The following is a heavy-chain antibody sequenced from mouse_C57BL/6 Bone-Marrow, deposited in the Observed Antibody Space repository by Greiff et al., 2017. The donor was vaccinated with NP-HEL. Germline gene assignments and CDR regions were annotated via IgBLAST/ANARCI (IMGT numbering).Heavy chain of an antibody. Sequence: EVKLMESGGDLVKPGGSLKLSCAASGFKLSSYGMSWVRQSQEKRREGGETISSGGSYTYYPDSVKGRFTISRDNAKNTLYLQMSSLKSEDTAMYYCARRVYYYGSSHWYFDVWGTGTTVTVSS. CDR2: ISSGGSYT. CDR3: ARRVYYYGSSHWYFDV. V-gene: IGHV5-6*02. D-gene: IGHD1-1*01. J-gene: IGHJ1*03. CDR1: GFKLSSYG.